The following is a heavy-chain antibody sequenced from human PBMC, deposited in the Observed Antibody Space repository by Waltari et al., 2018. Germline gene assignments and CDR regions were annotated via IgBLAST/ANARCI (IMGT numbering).Heavy chain of an antibody. J-gene: IGHJ4*02. D-gene: IGHD3-10*01. CDR3: THSMFYYFVSGSYESDY. V-gene: IGHV2-5*01. CDR2: LDWNDDI. Sequence: QITLTESGPSLVKPTQPLTLTCTFSGFSLTTTGVGVGWVRQNPGQALEWLALLDWNDDIRYTPSRETSLTVTKHTSTNQVILTMITMATANTGTYYCTHSMFYYFVSGSYESDYWSQGTVVTVSS. CDR1: GFSLTTTGVG.